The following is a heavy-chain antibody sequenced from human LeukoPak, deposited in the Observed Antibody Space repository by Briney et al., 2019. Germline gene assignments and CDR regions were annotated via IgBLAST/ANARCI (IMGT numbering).Heavy chain of an antibody. D-gene: IGHD6-13*01. CDR1: GGSFSGYY. V-gene: IGHV4-59*01. Sequence: SGTLSLTCAVYGGSFSGYYWSWIRQPPGKGLEWIGYIYYSGSTNYNPSLKSRVTISVDTSKNQFSLKLSSVTAADTAVYYCARQAAGYYYYYGMDVWGQGTTVTVSS. J-gene: IGHJ6*02. CDR3: ARQAAGYYYYYGMDV. CDR2: IYYSGST.